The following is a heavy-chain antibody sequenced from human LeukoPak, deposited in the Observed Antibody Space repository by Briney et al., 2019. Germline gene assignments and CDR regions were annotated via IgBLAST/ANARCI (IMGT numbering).Heavy chain of an antibody. V-gene: IGHV4-59*01. D-gene: IGHD3-10*01. Sequence: SETLSLTCTVSGGSISSYYWSWIRQPPGKGLEWIGYIYYSGSTNYNPSLKSRVTISVDTSKNQFSLKLSSVTAADTAVYYCASLRELLWGPDAFDIWGQGTMVTVSS. CDR3: ASLRELLWGPDAFDI. J-gene: IGHJ3*02. CDR2: IYYSGST. CDR1: GGSISSYY.